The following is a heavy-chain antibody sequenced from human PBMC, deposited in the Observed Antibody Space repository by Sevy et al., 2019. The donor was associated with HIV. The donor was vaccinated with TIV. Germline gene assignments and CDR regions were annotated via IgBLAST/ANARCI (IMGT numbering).Heavy chain of an antibody. Sequence: LSLTCAASGFTFSSYAMHWVRQAPGKGLEWVAVISYDGSNKYYADSVKGRFTISRDNSKNTLYLQMNSLRAEDTAVYYCAREAGRDIVVVASYFDYWGQGTLVTVSS. D-gene: IGHD2-15*01. J-gene: IGHJ4*02. CDR3: AREAGRDIVVVASYFDY. CDR2: ISYDGSNK. V-gene: IGHV3-30*04. CDR1: GFTFSSYA.